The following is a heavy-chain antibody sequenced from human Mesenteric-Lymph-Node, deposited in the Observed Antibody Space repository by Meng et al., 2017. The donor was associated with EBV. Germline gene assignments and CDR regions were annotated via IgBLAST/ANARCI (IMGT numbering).Heavy chain of an antibody. CDR2: VYYSGST. V-gene: IGHV4-61*01. J-gene: IGHJ5*02. Sequence: QVELAGSGPGLVKPSETPSLTCTVSGAPVSSGTYYWSWMRQPPGKGLEWIGYVYYSGSTNYNPSLKSRVTISVDTSKNQFSLKLSSVTAADTAVYYCARGRSYVSGVIDPWGQGTLVTVSS. D-gene: IGHD3-16*01. CDR3: ARGRSYVSGVIDP. CDR1: GAPVSSGTYY.